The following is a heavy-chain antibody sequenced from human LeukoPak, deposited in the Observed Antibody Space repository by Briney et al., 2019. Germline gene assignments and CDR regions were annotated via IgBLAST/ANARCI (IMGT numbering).Heavy chain of an antibody. J-gene: IGHJ4*02. CDR3: AREDSSSPGAFGY. V-gene: IGHV3-21*01. CDR2: ISSSSSYI. Sequence: GGSLRLSCAASGFTFSSYSMNWVRQAPGKGLEWVSSISSSSSYIYYADSVKGRFTISRDNAKNSLYLQMNSLRAEDTAVYYCAREDSSSPGAFGYWGQGTLVTVSS. CDR1: GFTFSSYS. D-gene: IGHD6-6*01.